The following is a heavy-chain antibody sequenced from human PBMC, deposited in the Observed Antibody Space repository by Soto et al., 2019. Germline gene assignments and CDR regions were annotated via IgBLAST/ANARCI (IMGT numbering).Heavy chain of an antibody. Sequence: QVQLVQSGAEVKKPGASVKVSYKASGYTFTGYYMLWVRQAPGQGLEWMGWINPNSGGTNYAQKFQGRVTMTRDTSISTAYMELSRLRSDDTAVYYCARVGMSGFFQWRYYFDYWGQGTLVTVSS. CDR2: INPNSGGT. CDR3: ARVGMSGFFQWRYYFDY. CDR1: GYTFTGYY. V-gene: IGHV1-2*02. D-gene: IGHD3-3*01. J-gene: IGHJ4*02.